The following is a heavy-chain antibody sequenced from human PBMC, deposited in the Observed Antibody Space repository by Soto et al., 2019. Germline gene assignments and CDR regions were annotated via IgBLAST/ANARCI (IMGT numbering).Heavy chain of an antibody. CDR3: AGDKGITITREFDY. CDR2: YAPEKGEI. J-gene: IGHJ4*02. CDR1: GHTLAELS. D-gene: IGHD1-20*01. V-gene: IGHV1-24*01. Sequence: QVQLVQSGAEVKKPGASVKVSCKVSGHTLAELSIHWVRQAPGKGFEWMGGYAPEKGEIVYAQKFLSGVTMTEDTSTGTSYMDLSSLRSEDTAVYYCAGDKGITITREFDYWGQGTLVTVSS.